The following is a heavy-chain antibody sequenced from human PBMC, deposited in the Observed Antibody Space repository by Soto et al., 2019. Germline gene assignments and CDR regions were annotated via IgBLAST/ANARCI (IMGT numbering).Heavy chain of an antibody. Sequence: EVQLVESGGGLVQPGGSLRLSCAASGFTFSSYWMSWVRQAPGKGLEWVANIKQDGSEKYYVDSVKGRFTISRDNAKNSLYLQMNSLRAEDTAVYYCARDHPYYYHYMDVWGKGTTVTVSS. J-gene: IGHJ6*03. CDR2: IKQDGSEK. CDR1: GFTFSSYW. CDR3: ARDHPYYYHYMDV. V-gene: IGHV3-7*01.